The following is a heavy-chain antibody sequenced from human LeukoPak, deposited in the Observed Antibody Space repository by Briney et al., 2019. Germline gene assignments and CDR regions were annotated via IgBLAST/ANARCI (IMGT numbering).Heavy chain of an antibody. CDR2: ISSSSSYI. Sequence: GSLRLSCAASGFTFSSYSMNWVRQAPGKGLEWVSSISSSSSYIYYADSVKGRFTISRDNAKNSLYLQMNSLRAEDTAVYYCARFVYCSSTSCNYYYYYYYGMDVWGQGTTVTVSS. J-gene: IGHJ6*02. V-gene: IGHV3-21*01. D-gene: IGHD2-2*01. CDR1: GFTFSSYS. CDR3: ARFVYCSSTSCNYYYYYYYGMDV.